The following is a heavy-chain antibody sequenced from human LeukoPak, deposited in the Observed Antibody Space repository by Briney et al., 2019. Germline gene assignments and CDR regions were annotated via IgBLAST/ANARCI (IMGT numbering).Heavy chain of an antibody. D-gene: IGHD6-13*01. Sequence: GGSLRPSCAASGSTSSSYEMNWVRQAPGKGLEWVSYIISSGSTIYYADSMKGRFTIPRDHAKDSLYLKMNSLRAEDTAVYYCAGEWYSSSWYYFDYWGQGTLVTVSS. V-gene: IGHV3-48*03. J-gene: IGHJ4*02. CDR2: IISSGSTI. CDR1: GSTSSSYE. CDR3: AGEWYSSSWYYFDY.